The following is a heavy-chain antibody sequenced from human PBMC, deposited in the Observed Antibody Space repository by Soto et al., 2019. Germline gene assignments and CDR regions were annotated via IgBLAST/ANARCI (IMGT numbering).Heavy chain of an antibody. V-gene: IGHV3-33*01. CDR1: GFTFSSYG. CDR3: ARDYSDGSGSYRYYYYMDV. CDR2: IWYDGSNK. J-gene: IGHJ6*03. Sequence: QVQLVESGGGVVQPGRSLRLSCAASGFTFSSYGMHWVRQAPGKGLEWVAVIWYDGSNKYYADSVKGRFTISRDNSKNTLYLQMNSLRAEDTAVYYCARDYSDGSGSYRYYYYMDVWGKGTTVTVSS. D-gene: IGHD3-10*01.